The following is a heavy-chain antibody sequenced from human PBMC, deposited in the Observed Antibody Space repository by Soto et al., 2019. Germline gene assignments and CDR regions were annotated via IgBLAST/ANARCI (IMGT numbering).Heavy chain of an antibody. D-gene: IGHD3-22*01. Sequence: AASLRLSCADAGFDFEDYAMHWVRLVPGKVLEWVSLTNSDGTDSYYMDSVKGRFTISRDNAKSTLYLQMDRLRPEDTALYFCAKSLYYDDSSPLDHWGQGTLVTVSS. CDR1: GFDFEDYA. CDR3: AKSLYYDDSSPLDH. CDR2: TNSDGTDS. J-gene: IGHJ4*02. V-gene: IGHV3-43D*04.